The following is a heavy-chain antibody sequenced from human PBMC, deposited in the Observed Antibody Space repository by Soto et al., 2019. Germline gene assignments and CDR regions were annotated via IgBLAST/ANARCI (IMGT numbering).Heavy chain of an antibody. D-gene: IGHD3-10*01. V-gene: IGHV3-23*01. CDR2: ISGSGGST. Sequence: GGSLRLSCAASGFTFSSYAMSWVRQAPGKGLEWVSAISGSGGSTYYADSVKGRFTISRDNSKNTLYLQMNSLRAEDTAVYYCAKQYRASGSYGFWYFDLWGRGTLVTVSS. CDR1: GFTFSSYA. CDR3: AKQYRASGSYGFWYFDL. J-gene: IGHJ2*01.